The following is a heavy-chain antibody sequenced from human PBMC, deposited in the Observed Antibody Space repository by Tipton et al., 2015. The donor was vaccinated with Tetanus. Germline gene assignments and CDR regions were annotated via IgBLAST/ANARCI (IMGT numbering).Heavy chain of an antibody. CDR3: ARDQARGARGWNYFDY. J-gene: IGHJ4*02. Sequence: TLSLTCTVSGGSISSGGYYWSWIRQHPGKGLEWIGDIYYSGSNYYNPSLKSRVTISVDTSKNQFSLKLNSVTAADTAVYYCARDQARGARGWNYFDYWGQGTLVTVSS. V-gene: IGHV4-31*03. CDR2: IYYSGSN. CDR1: GGSISSGGYY. D-gene: IGHD1-26*01.